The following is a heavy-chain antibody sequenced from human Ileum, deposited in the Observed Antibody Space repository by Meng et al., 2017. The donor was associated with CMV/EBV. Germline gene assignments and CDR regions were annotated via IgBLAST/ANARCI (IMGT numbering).Heavy chain of an antibody. CDR1: GFPFSDYY. D-gene: IGHD3-3*01. CDR2: ISGDGRTI. V-gene: IGHV3-11*01. J-gene: IGHJ4*02. Sequence: SLKISCTASGFPFSDYYMTWIRRAPGKGLEWVSYISGDGRTIHYADSVRGRFTMSRDDAQTSLYLQMNSLRAEDTAVYYCARVISKGGEWLLYPMYYFDYWGQGTLVTVSS. CDR3: ARVISKGGEWLLYPMYYFDY.